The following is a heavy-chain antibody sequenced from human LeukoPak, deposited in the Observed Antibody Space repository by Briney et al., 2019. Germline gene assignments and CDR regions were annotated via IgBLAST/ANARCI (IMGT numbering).Heavy chain of an antibody. D-gene: IGHD4-17*01. J-gene: IGHJ4*02. CDR2: IYPGDSDT. CDR1: GYSFTSYW. CDR3: ARLRGARGDPYYFDY. V-gene: IGHV5-51*01. Sequence: GESLKISCKGSGYSFTSYWIGRVRQMPGKGLEWMGIIYPGDSDTRYSPSFQGQVTISADKSISTAYLQWSSLKASDTAMYYCARLRGARGDPYYFDYWGQGTLVTVSS.